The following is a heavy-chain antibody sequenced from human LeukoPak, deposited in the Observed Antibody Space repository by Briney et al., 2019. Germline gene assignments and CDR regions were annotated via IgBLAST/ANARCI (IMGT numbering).Heavy chain of an antibody. V-gene: IGHV3-43*01. D-gene: IGHD6-13*01. CDR3: AKGPPYSSSWYDH. CDR1: GFTFDDYT. CDR2: ISWDGGST. Sequence: PGGSLRLSCEASGFTFDDYTMHWVRQAPGKGLEWVSLISWDGGSTYYADSVKGRFTISRDNSKNSLYLQMNSLRTEDTALYYCAKGPPYSSSWYDHWGQGTLVTVSS. J-gene: IGHJ5*02.